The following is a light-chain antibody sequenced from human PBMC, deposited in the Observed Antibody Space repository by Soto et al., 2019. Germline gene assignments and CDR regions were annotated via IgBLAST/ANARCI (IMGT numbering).Light chain of an antibody. CDR2: WAS. V-gene: IGKV4-1*01. CDR3: QQYYSPPRT. CDR1: QSVLYSSNNKNY. J-gene: IGKJ1*01. Sequence: SVFTHTPDTLSVSMGDRATITCKSSQSVLYSSNNKNYLAWYQQKPGQPPKLLIYWASTRESGVPDRFSGSGSGTDFTLTISSLQAEDGAVYYCQQYYSPPRTFAQGTKVDIK.